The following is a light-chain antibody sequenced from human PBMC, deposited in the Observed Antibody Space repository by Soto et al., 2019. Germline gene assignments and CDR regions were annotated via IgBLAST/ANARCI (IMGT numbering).Light chain of an antibody. CDR2: DVN. CDR1: SSDVGGYDY. Sequence: QSALTQPASLSGSPRQSITISCTGSSSDVGGYDYVSWYQQHPGKAPKLIIYDVNNRPSGVSNRFSGSKSGNTASLTISGLQAEDEADYHCSSYTSSSTYVVFGGGTQLTVL. CDR3: SSYTSSSTYVV. J-gene: IGLJ2*01. V-gene: IGLV2-14*03.